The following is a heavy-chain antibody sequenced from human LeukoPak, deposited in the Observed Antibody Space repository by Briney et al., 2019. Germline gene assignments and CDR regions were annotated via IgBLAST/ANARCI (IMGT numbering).Heavy chain of an antibody. V-gene: IGHV3-15*01. J-gene: IGHJ3*02. CDR3: TTFDYAAFLI. D-gene: IGHD4/OR15-4a*01. Sequence: GGSLTLSCAVSGFTSSNAWMSWVRQGPGKGLEWVGRIKSKTDGGTRDYAAPVKGRFTISRDDSKNTLYLQMNSLKTEDTAVYYCTTFDYAAFLIWGQGTMVTVSS. CDR1: GFTSSNAW. CDR2: IKSKTDGGTR.